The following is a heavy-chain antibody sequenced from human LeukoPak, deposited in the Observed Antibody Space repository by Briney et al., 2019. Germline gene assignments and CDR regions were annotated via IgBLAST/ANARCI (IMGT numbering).Heavy chain of an antibody. D-gene: IGHD1-14*01. CDR2: INNRGGGT. V-gene: IGHV3-23*01. Sequence: PGGSLRLSCVDSGFTFSSFAMSWVRQAPGKGLEWVSGINNRGGGTFYADSVQGRFTISRDDSKNTLYLEMNSLRAEDTAVYYCAREGALDTGRYHSYFDHWGQGTLVTVSP. CDR1: GFTFSSFA. CDR3: AREGALDTGRYHSYFDH. J-gene: IGHJ4*02.